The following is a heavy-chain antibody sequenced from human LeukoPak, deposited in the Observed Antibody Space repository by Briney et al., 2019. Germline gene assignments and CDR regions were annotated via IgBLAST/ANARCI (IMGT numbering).Heavy chain of an antibody. Sequence: GGSLRLSCAASGFTFSSYGMHWVRQAPGKGLEWGAVIWYDGSNKYYADSVKGRFTISRDNSKNTLYLQMNSLRAEDTAVYYCAKGLIDGSGSYFFDYWGQGTLVTVSS. CDR2: IWYDGSNK. V-gene: IGHV3-33*06. D-gene: IGHD3-10*01. CDR1: GFTFSSYG. J-gene: IGHJ4*02. CDR3: AKGLIDGSGSYFFDY.